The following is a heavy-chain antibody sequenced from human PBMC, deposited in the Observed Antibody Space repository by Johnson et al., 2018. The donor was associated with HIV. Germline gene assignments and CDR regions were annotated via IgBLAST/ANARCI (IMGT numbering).Heavy chain of an antibody. CDR2: ISTSGSNI. J-gene: IGHJ3*02. CDR1: GFTFSDNY. D-gene: IGHD3-9*01. V-gene: IGHV3-11*04. Sequence: QVQLVESGGGLVKPGGSLRLSCVASGFTFSDNYMSWIRQAPGKGLEWVSYISTSGSNIYYADSVKGRFTISRDHAKNSLYLQMNSLRAEATAVYYCAREGLGDIWTGLAFDIWGQGTMVTVSS. CDR3: AREGLGDIWTGLAFDI.